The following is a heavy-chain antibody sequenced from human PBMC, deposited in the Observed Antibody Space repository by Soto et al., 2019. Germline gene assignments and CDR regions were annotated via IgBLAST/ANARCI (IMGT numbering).Heavy chain of an antibody. Sequence: SETLSLTCTVSGGSISSYYWSWIRQPPGKGLEWIGYIYYSGSTNYNPSLKSRVTISVDTSKNQFSLKLSSVTAADTAVYYCARDETGQWPVVDYWGQGTLVTVSS. CDR3: ARDETGQWPVVDY. D-gene: IGHD6-19*01. CDR1: GGSISSYY. CDR2: IYYSGST. V-gene: IGHV4-59*01. J-gene: IGHJ4*02.